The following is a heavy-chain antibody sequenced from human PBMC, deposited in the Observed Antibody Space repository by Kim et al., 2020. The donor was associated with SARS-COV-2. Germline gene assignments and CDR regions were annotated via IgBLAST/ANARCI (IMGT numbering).Heavy chain of an antibody. CDR3: ARDVFPRSGYPPFNV. V-gene: IGHV3-11*01. CDR1: GFTFSDFY. CDR2: ISTGGTDT. J-gene: IGHJ3*01. Sequence: GGSLRLSCEASGFTFSDFYMNWVRLVPGKGLEWIAFISTGGTDTFYSDSVKGRFTVSRDNAKNSLYLQMNSLRAEDTALYYCARDVFPRSGYPPFNVWG. D-gene: IGHD3-3*01.